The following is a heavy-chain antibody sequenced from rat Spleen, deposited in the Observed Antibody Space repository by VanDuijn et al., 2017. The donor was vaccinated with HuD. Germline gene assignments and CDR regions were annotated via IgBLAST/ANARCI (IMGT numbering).Heavy chain of an antibody. Sequence: EVQLVESGGGLVQPGRSLKLSCAASGFTFSNYDMAWVRQAPQNGLEWVASISYEGSSTYYGDSVKGRFTISRDNAKSTLYLQMNSLRSEDTATYYCARHRGMMVVITPFDYWGQGVMVTVSS. CDR3: ARHRGMMVVITPFDY. CDR2: ISYEGSST. D-gene: IGHD1-12*02. CDR1: GFTFSNYD. J-gene: IGHJ2*01. V-gene: IGHV5-22*01.